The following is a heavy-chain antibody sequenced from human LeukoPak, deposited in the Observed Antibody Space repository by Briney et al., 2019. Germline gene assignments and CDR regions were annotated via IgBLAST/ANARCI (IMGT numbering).Heavy chain of an antibody. CDR2: IYHSGST. D-gene: IGHD4-17*01. CDR3: ARLGGDHDYGDYGWFDP. J-gene: IGHJ5*02. Sequence: SETLSLTCAVSGYSISSDYYWGWIRQPPGKGLEWIGSIYHSGSTYYNPSLKSRVTISVDTSKNQFSLKLSSVTAADTAVYYCARLGGDHDYGDYGWFDPWGQGTLVTVSS. CDR1: GYSISSDYY. V-gene: IGHV4-38-2*01.